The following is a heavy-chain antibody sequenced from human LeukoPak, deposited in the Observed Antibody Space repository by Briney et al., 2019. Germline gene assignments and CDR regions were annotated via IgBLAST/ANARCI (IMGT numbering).Heavy chain of an antibody. CDR2: IIPIFGTA. CDR1: GGTFSSYA. CDR3: ARDKIYYGSGSYHYYYYMDV. V-gene: IGHV1-69*06. J-gene: IGHJ6*03. Sequence: ASVKVSCKASGGTFSSYAISWVRQAPEQGLEWMGGIIPIFGTANYAQKFQGRVTITADKSTSTAYMELSSLRSEDTAVYYCARDKIYYGSGSYHYYYYMDVWGKGTTVTVSS. D-gene: IGHD3-10*01.